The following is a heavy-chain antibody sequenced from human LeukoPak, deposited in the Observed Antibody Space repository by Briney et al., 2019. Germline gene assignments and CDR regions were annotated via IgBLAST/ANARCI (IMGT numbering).Heavy chain of an antibody. D-gene: IGHD6-19*01. CDR3: AKDRAVAGTVDY. J-gene: IGHJ4*02. CDR1: GFTFSSYA. CDR2: ISGSGGST. V-gene: IGHV3-23*01. Sequence: EGSLRLSCAASGFTFSSYAMSWVRQAPGKGLEWVSAISGSGGSTYYADSVKGRFTISRDNSKNTLYLQMNSLRAEDTAVYYCAKDRAVAGTVDYWGQGTLVTVSS.